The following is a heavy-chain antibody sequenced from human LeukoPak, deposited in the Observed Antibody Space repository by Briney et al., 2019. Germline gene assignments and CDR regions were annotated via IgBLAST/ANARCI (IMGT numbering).Heavy chain of an antibody. CDR2: IYPGDFDT. CDR1: GYSFTTYW. V-gene: IGHV5-51*01. Sequence: GESLQISCKGSGYSFTTYWIGWVRQMPGKGLEWMGVIYPGDFDTRYSPSFQGQVTISADKSISTAYLQWSCLKASDTAMYYCARPMVRGVPSAFDFWGQGTLVTVSP. CDR3: ARPMVRGVPSAFDF. D-gene: IGHD3-10*01. J-gene: IGHJ3*01.